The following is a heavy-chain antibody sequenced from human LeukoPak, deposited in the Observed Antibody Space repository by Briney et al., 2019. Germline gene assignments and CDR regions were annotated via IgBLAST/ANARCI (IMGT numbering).Heavy chain of an antibody. D-gene: IGHD3-10*01. CDR3: ENTYSYGSGRIDY. V-gene: IGHV3-23*01. CDR1: AFTFSNYA. Sequence: GGSLRHLCAASAFTFSNYAISWVRQAPGKGLEWVSSITGSGVSTYYADSVKGHFTISRDNSKNTLFVQMNSLRAEDTAVYYCENTYSYGSGRIDYWGQGALVTVSS. J-gene: IGHJ4*02. CDR2: ITGSGVST.